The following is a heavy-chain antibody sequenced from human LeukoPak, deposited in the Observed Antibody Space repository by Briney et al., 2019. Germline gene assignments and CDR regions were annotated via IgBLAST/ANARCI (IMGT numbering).Heavy chain of an antibody. J-gene: IGHJ5*02. V-gene: IGHV3-30*04. CDR3: ARDLADFRTWYSPFDP. Sequence: PGGSLRLSCAASGFTFSSYSMHWVRQAPGKGLEWVAVISYDGGNKFYGDSVKGRFTISRDNSKDTVYLQMNSLRDEDTAVYYCARDLADFRTWYSPFDPWGQGALVTVSS. D-gene: IGHD6-13*01. CDR2: ISYDGGNK. CDR1: GFTFSSYS.